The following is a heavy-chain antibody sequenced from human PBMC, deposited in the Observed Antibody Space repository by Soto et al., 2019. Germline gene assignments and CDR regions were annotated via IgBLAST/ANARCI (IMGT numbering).Heavy chain of an antibody. CDR3: ARGETYYYDGMDV. CDR1: GFTFSSYD. CDR2: IGTAGDT. D-gene: IGHD1-26*01. J-gene: IGHJ6*02. Sequence: EVQLVESGGGLVQPGGSLRLSCAASGFTFSSYDMHWVRQATGKGLEWVSAIGTAGDTYYPGSVKGRFTISRENAKNSLYLQMNSLRAEDTAVYYCARGETYYYDGMDVWGQGTTVTVSS. V-gene: IGHV3-13*01.